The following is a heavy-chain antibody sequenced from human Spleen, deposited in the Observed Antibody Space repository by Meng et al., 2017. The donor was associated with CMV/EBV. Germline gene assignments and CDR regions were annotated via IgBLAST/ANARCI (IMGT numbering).Heavy chain of an antibody. Sequence: GGSLRLSCAASGFPFSAYWMHWVRQAPGKGLEWVSVIYSDDTTYYADSVKGRFTISRDNSKNTLYLQMNSLRAGDTAVYYCATTFESRGYYYYGMDLWGQGTTVTVSS. CDR3: ATTFESRGYYYYGMDL. D-gene: IGHD3-10*01. J-gene: IGHJ6*02. V-gene: IGHV3-53*01. CDR1: GFPFSAYW. CDR2: IYSDDTT.